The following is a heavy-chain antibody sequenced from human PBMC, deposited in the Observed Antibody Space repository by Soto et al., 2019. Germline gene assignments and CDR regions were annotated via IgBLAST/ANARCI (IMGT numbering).Heavy chain of an antibody. V-gene: IGHV1-18*04. CDR2: ISAYNGNT. J-gene: IGHJ4*02. CDR3: ARDSRSIVVIVYPNAY. D-gene: IGHD3-22*01. Sequence: ASVNVSCKASGYTFTSYGISWVRQAPGQGLEWMGWISAYNGNTNYAQKLQGRVTMTTDTSTSTAYMELRSLRSDDTAVYFCARDSRSIVVIVYPNAYWGQGTPVTVS. CDR1: GYTFTSYG.